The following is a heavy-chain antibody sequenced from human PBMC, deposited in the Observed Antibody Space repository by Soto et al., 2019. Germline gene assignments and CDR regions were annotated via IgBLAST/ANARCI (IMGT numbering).Heavy chain of an antibody. Sequence: QVQLVESGGGVVHPGRSLRVSCAASGLTFSNYGMHWVRQAPGKGLEWVAVIWFDGSNKYYADSVKGRFTVSRDNSKSTLYLQMNSLRAEDTAVYYCAREGRPYYPGYYSAMDVWGQGTTVTVSS. CDR2: IWFDGSNK. CDR1: GLTFSNYG. CDR3: AREGRPYYPGYYSAMDV. D-gene: IGHD1-26*01. V-gene: IGHV3-33*01. J-gene: IGHJ6*02.